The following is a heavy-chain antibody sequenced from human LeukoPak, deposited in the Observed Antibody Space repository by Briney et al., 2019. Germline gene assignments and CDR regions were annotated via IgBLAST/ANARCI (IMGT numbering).Heavy chain of an antibody. CDR2: MIPIFGMG. Sequence: SVKLSFKASGATCSICGFSWVWLGHGEGLEWMGRMIPIFGMGTYAKKFLGSVVIMAVNSTSTAYMELSCLRSEDTAVYYCARDRTDYSNLYYGMDVWGQGTTVTVSS. D-gene: IGHD4-11*01. CDR1: GATCSICG. V-gene: IGHV1-69*04. CDR3: ARDRTDYSNLYYGMDV. J-gene: IGHJ6*02.